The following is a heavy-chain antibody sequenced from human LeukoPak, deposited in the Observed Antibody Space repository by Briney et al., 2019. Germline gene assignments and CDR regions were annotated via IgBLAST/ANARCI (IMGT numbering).Heavy chain of an antibody. CDR1: GFTFSSYA. Sequence: GGSLRLSCAASGFTFSSYAMRWVRQAPGKGLEYVSAISSNGGSTYYANSVKGRFTISRDNSKNTLYLQMGSLRAEDMAVYYCARAEMEGYCSGGSCSRPHQRRIQAAYYYYGMDVWGQGTTVTVSS. J-gene: IGHJ6*02. CDR3: ARAEMEGYCSGGSCSRPHQRRIQAAYYYYGMDV. CDR2: ISSNGGST. V-gene: IGHV3-64*01. D-gene: IGHD2-15*01.